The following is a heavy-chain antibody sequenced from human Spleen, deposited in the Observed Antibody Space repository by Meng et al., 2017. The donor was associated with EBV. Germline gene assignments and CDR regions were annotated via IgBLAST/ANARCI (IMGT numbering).Heavy chain of an antibody. V-gene: IGHV6-1*01. CDR2: TYYRSKWYN. D-gene: IGHD1-26*01. J-gene: IGHJ4*02. CDR3: ARDGGSYYRELIS. CDR1: GDSVSSNSAA. Sequence: QVQLQQSGPGLVKPSQTLSLTCALSGDSVSSNSAAWNWTRQSPSRGLEWLGRTYYRSKWYNDYAVSVKSRISINSDTSKNQFSLQLNSVTPEDTAVYYCARDGGSYYRELISWGQGTLVTVSS.